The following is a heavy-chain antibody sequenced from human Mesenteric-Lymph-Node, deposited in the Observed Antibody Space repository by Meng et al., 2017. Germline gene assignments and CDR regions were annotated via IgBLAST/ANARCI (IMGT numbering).Heavy chain of an antibody. CDR2: ISAYNGNT. CDR3: ARDLDYYGSGSYGFGLSNQYNWFDP. V-gene: IGHV1-18*01. J-gene: IGHJ5*02. D-gene: IGHD3-10*01. CDR1: GYTFTSYG. Sequence: KGSCKASGYTFTSYGISWVRQAPGQGLEWMGWISAYNGNTNYAQKLQGRVTMTTDTSTSTAYMELRSLRSDDTAVYYCARDLDYYGSGSYGFGLSNQYNWFDPWGQGTLVTVSS.